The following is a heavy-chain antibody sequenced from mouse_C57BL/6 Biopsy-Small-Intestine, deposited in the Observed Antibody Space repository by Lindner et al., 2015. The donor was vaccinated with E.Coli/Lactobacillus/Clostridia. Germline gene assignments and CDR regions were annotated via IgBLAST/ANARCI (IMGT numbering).Heavy chain of an antibody. CDR3: ARSYYDYLDY. J-gene: IGHJ2*01. Sequence: VQLQESGPELVKPGASVKISCKASGYSFTGYYLNWMKQSPEKSLEWIGEINPSTGATTYNQKFKAKATLTVDKSSSTAYMQLRSLTSEDSAVYYCARSYYDYLDYWGQGTTLTVSS. CDR1: GYSFTGYY. V-gene: IGHV1-42*01. CDR2: INPSTGAT. D-gene: IGHD2-4*01.